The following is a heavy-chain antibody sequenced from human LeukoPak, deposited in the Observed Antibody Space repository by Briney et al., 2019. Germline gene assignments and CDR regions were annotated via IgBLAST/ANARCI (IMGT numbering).Heavy chain of an antibody. V-gene: IGHV3-11*01. Sequence: PGGSLRLSCAASGFTFSDYYMSWIRQAPGKGLEWVSYISSSGSTIYYADSVKGRFTISRDNSKNTLYLQMNSLRAEDTAVYYCAKEGLDSSGYYYNAFDIWGQGTMVTVSS. CDR3: AKEGLDSSGYYYNAFDI. D-gene: IGHD3-22*01. CDR2: ISSSGSTI. CDR1: GFTFSDYY. J-gene: IGHJ3*02.